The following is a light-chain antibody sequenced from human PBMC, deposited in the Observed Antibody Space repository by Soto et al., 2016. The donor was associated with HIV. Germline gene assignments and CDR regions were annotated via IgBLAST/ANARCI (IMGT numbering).Light chain of an antibody. J-gene: IGKJ5*01. CDR3: QQSNSFPIT. CDR1: QDIGND. V-gene: IGKV1-17*01. Sequence: DIQMTQSPSSVSASVGDRVTITCRASQDIGNDLGWFQQKPGKAPKLLIYSASSLQSGVPSRFSGSGSGTEFTLTISSLQPEDFATYYCQQSNSFPITFGQGTRLEIK. CDR2: SAS.